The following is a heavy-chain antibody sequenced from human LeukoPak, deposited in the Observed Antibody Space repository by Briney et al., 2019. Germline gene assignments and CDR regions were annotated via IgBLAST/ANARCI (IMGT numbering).Heavy chain of an antibody. J-gene: IGHJ3*02. D-gene: IGHD6-19*01. CDR2: ISSSGSTI. V-gene: IGHV3-48*03. CDR3: ARERISSGWYRDAFDI. CDR1: GFTFSSYE. Sequence: GSLRLSCAAPGFTFSSYEMNWVRQAPGKGLEWVSYISSSGSTIYYADSVKGRFTISRDNAKNSLYLQMNSLRAEDTAVYYCARERISSGWYRDAFDIWGQGTMVTVSS.